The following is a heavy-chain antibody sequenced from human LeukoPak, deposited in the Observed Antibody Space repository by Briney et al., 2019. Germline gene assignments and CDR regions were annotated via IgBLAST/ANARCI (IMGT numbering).Heavy chain of an antibody. J-gene: IGHJ4*02. CDR1: GGSFSGYY. CDR2: INHSGST. Sequence: PETLSLTCAVYGGSFSGYYWSWIRQPPGKGLEWIGEINHSGSTNYNPSLKSRVTISVDTSKNQFSLKLSSVTAADTAVYYCARGLFAPLIAAAGNFDYWGQGTLVTVSS. D-gene: IGHD6-13*01. CDR3: ARGLFAPLIAAAGNFDY. V-gene: IGHV4-34*01.